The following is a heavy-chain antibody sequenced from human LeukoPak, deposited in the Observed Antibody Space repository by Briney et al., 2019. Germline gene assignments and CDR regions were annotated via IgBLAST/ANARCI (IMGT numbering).Heavy chain of an antibody. CDR1: GFTFSSYG. J-gene: IGHJ4*02. Sequence: GGSLRLSCAASGFTFSSYGMSWVRQAPGKGLEWVSAISGSGGSTYYADSVKGRFTISRDNSKNTLYLQMNSLRAEDTAVYYCAKVSGTHNPPRGYFDYWGQGTLVTVSS. CDR2: ISGSGGST. CDR3: AKVSGTHNPPRGYFDY. V-gene: IGHV3-23*01. D-gene: IGHD1-26*01.